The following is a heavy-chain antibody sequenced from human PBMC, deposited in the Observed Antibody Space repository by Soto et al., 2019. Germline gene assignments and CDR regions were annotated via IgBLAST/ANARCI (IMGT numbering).Heavy chain of an antibody. J-gene: IGHJ4*02. Sequence: PGGSLRLSCAASGFTVSSNYMSWVRQAPGKGLEWVSSISSSSSYIYYADSVKGRFTISRDNSKNTLYLQMNSLRAEDTAVYYCAKQTDGWPVAHFDYWGQGTLVTVSS. V-gene: IGHV3-21*04. CDR2: ISSSSSYI. CDR1: GFTVSSNY. CDR3: AKQTDGWPVAHFDY. D-gene: IGHD4-17*01.